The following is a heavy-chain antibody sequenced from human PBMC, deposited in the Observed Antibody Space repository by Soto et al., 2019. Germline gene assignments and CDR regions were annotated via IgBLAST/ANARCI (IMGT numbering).Heavy chain of an antibody. V-gene: IGHV3-33*01. CDR2: IWYDGSHE. CDR3: ARVSGYYYGMDV. CDR1: GFTFSDYG. D-gene: IGHD3-10*01. Sequence: GGSLRLSCAASGFTFSDYGMHWVRQSPGKGLEWVAVIWYDGSHEYYADSVKGRFTISRDNAENSLYLQMNSLRAEDTAVYYCARVSGYYYGMDVWGQGTTVTVSS. J-gene: IGHJ6*02.